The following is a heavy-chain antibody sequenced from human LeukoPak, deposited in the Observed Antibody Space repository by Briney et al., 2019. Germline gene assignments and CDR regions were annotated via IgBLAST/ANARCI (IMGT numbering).Heavy chain of an antibody. J-gene: IGHJ4*02. CDR3: ARDVQANGYYYDSSGYYFDY. D-gene: IGHD3-22*01. V-gene: IGHV3-21*05. CDR2: ISTSSSYI. CDR1: GFTFSSYS. Sequence: PGGSLRLSCAASGFTFSSYSMNWVRQAPGKGLEWVSYISTSSSYIYYADSVKGRFTISRDNAKNSLYLQMNSLRAEDTAVYYCARDVQANGYYYDSSGYYFDYWGQGTLVTVSS.